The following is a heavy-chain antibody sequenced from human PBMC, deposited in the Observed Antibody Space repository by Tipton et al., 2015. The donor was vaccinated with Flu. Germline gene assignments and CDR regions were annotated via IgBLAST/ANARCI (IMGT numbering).Heavy chain of an antibody. D-gene: IGHD3-10*01. CDR1: GYTFTSYG. J-gene: IGHJ6*02. V-gene: IGHV1-18*01. Sequence: QLVQSGAEVKKPGASVKVSCKASGYTFTSYGISWVRQAPGQGLEWMGWISAYNGNTNYAQKLQGRVTMTTDTSTSTAYMELRSLRSDDTAVYYCARDRRGDLETPYYYGMDVWGQGITVTVSS. CDR3: ARDRRGDLETPYYYGMDV. CDR2: ISAYNGNT.